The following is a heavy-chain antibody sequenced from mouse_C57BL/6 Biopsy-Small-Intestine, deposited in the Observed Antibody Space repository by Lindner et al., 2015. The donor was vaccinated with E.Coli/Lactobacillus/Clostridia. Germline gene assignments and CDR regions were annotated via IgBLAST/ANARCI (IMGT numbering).Heavy chain of an antibody. Sequence: SVKVSCKASEGTFSNYAITWLRQAPGQGPEWMGRIIPMLGIRQYAQKFQGRVTVTADKSTATAYVELSSLTSEDTAVYYCARGNGFSGYHTTLDHSYYMDVWGSGTTVTVSS. CDR1: EGTFSNYA. V-gene: IGHV1-74*01. CDR2: IIPMLGI. CDR3: ARGNGFSGYHTTLDHSYYMDV. J-gene: IGHJ1*03. D-gene: IGHD3-1*01.